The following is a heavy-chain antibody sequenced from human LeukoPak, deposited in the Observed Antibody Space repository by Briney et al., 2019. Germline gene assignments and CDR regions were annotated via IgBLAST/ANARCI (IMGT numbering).Heavy chain of an antibody. D-gene: IGHD5-18*01. V-gene: IGHV4-34*01. CDR1: GGSFSGYY. Sequence: PSVTLSLTCAVYGGSFSGYYWSWIRQSPGKGLEWIGEINHSGNTNYNPSLKSRVTISVDTSKNQFSLKLSSVIAADTAVYYCAREASGYSYGSESNPFDYWGQGTLVTVSS. J-gene: IGHJ4*02. CDR2: INHSGNT. CDR3: AREASGYSYGSESNPFDY.